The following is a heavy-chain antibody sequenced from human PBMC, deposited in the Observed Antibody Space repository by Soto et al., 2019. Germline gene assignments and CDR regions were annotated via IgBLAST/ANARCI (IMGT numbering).Heavy chain of an antibody. Sequence: PGGSLRLSCTASGFTFSSYGLHWVRQAPGKGLEWVAVIWYDGSNKYYADSVKGRFTISRDNSKNTLYLQMNSLRAEDTAVYYCARDSVGAILTGYYRYFDYWGQGTLVIVSS. V-gene: IGHV3-33*01. CDR3: ARDSVGAILTGYYRYFDY. D-gene: IGHD3-9*01. CDR1: GFTFSSYG. J-gene: IGHJ4*02. CDR2: IWYDGSNK.